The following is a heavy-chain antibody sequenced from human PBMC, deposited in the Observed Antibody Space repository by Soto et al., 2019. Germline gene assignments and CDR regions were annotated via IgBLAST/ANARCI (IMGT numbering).Heavy chain of an antibody. J-gene: IGHJ4*02. D-gene: IGHD6-19*01. Sequence: GGSLRLSCAASGFTFDDYAMHWVRQAPGKGLEWVSGISWNSGSIGYADSVKGRFTISRDNAKNSLYLQMNSLRAGDTALYYCAKAGPYSSGFFDYWGQGTLVTVSS. CDR1: GFTFDDYA. CDR3: AKAGPYSSGFFDY. V-gene: IGHV3-9*01. CDR2: ISWNSGSI.